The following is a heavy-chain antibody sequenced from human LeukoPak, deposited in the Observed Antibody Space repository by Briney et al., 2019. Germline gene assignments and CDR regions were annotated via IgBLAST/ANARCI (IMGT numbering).Heavy chain of an antibody. J-gene: IGHJ4*02. CDR3: AKGHSDYGTGFDL. D-gene: IGHD4-17*01. Sequence: GGSLRLSCTASGFTFSKNAMSWVRQAPGKGLESVSVISGTGAFTYYADSVKGRFTISRDNSKNTLYLQMNSLRAEDTTIYYCAKGHSDYGTGFDLWGRGTLVTVSS. V-gene: IGHV3-23*01. CDR1: GFTFSKNA. CDR2: ISGTGAFT.